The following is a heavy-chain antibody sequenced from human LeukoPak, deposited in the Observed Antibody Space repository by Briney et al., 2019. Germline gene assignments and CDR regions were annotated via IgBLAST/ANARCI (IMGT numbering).Heavy chain of an antibody. J-gene: IGHJ4*02. Sequence: SETLSLTCTVSGGSISSYYWSWIRQPPGKGLEWIGYIYYSGSTNYNPSLKSRVTISVDTSKNQFSLKLSSVTAADTAVYYWAREASLRGIHTPYYFDYWGQGTLVTVSS. D-gene: IGHD3-10*01. CDR2: IYYSGST. CDR3: AREASLRGIHTPYYFDY. CDR1: GGSISSYY. V-gene: IGHV4-59*01.